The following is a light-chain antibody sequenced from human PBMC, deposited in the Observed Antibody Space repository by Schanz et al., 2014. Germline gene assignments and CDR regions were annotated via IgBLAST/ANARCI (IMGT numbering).Light chain of an antibody. J-gene: IGLJ2*01. CDR3: SSYTTTSTLL. Sequence: QSALTQPASVSGSPGQSITISCTGTSSDVGAYNYVSWYQQHPGKAPKLMIYDDIKRPSGVSIRFSGSTSGNTASLTISGLQAEDEASYSCSSYTTTSTLLFGGGTKLTVL. CDR2: DDI. V-gene: IGLV2-14*01. CDR1: SSDVGAYNY.